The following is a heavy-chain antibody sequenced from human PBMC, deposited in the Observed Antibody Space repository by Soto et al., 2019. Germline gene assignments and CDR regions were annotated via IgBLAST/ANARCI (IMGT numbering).Heavy chain of an antibody. J-gene: IGHJ6*02. CDR3: ASDLVGASDSYGLDV. Sequence: VGSLRLSCAASGFTFSNYGMHWVRQAPGKGLEWVAIIWHDGNNKYYADSVRGRLIISRDNSKNRLYLQMNSLRAEDTAVYYCASDLVGASDSYGLDVWGQGTPVTVSS. CDR2: IWHDGNNK. V-gene: IGHV3-33*01. CDR1: GFTFSNYG. D-gene: IGHD1-26*01.